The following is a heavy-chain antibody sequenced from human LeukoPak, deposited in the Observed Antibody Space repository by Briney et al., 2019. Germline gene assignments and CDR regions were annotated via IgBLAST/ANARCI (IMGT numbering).Heavy chain of an antibody. CDR1: GYTFTSYG. D-gene: IGHD3-22*01. CDR3: ARDTPEYYYDSSGYYPPGY. V-gene: IGHV1-18*01. J-gene: IGHJ4*02. Sequence: ASVKVSCKASGYTFTSYGISWVRQAPGQVLEWMGWISAYNGNTNYAQKLQGRVTMTTDTSTSTAYMELRSLRSDDTAVYYCARDTPEYYYDSSGYYPPGYWGQGTLVTVSS. CDR2: ISAYNGNT.